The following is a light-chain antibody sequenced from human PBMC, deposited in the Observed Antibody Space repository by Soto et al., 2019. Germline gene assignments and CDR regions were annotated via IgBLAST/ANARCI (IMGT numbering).Light chain of an antibody. CDR3: QQYSRLWS. CDR2: GAS. V-gene: IGKV1-27*01. J-gene: IGKJ1*01. CDR1: QSIYNY. Sequence: IQLTQSPNSLSASVRDRVTITCRTSQSIYNYLAWYQQRPGEAPNLLIYGASALHSGVPSRFSGSGSGTDFTLTISSLQRDDFGIYYCQQYSRLWSFGQGTKVAI.